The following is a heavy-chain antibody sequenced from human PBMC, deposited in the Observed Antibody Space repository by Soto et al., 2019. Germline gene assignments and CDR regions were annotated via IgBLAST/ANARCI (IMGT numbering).Heavy chain of an antibody. CDR3: ARADGYNLFPDY. CDR1: GYTFPGYY. D-gene: IGHD5-12*01. CDR2: INPNSGGT. V-gene: IGHV1-2*04. Sequence: ASVKVSCKASGYTFPGYYVHWVRQAPGQGLEWMGWINPNSGGTNYAQKFQGWVTMTRDTSISTAYMELSRLRSDDTAVYYCARADGYNLFPDYWGQGTLVTVSS. J-gene: IGHJ4*02.